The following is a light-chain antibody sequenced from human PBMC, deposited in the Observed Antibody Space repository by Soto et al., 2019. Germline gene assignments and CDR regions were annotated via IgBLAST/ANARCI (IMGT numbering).Light chain of an antibody. CDR2: DAS. J-gene: IGKJ2*01. CDR3: QQRSSWPRT. CDR1: QSVSSY. V-gene: IGKV3-11*01. Sequence: EIVLTQSPATLSLSPGERATLSCRASQSVSSYLAWYQQKPGQTPRLLIYDASNRATGILARFSGSGSGTDFTLTISSLEPEDFAVYYCQQRSSWPRTFGQGTKLEIK.